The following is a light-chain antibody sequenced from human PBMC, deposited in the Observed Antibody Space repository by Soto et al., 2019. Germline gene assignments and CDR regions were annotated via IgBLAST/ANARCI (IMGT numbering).Light chain of an antibody. V-gene: IGLV2-23*02. Sequence: QSVLTQPASVSGSPGQSITISCTGANSDVGRYNLISWYQQRPGKAPQLIIYEADKRPLGVSNRFSGSKSGNTASLTISGLQADDEADYHCCSYGGYSTFVIFGGGTKLTVL. J-gene: IGLJ2*01. CDR1: NSDVGRYNL. CDR2: EAD. CDR3: CSYGGYSTFVI.